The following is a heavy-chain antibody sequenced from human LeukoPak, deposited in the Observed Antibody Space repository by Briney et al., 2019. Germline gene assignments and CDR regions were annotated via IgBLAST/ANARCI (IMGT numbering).Heavy chain of an antibody. Sequence: SQTLSLTCTVSGGSISSGGYYWSWIRQPPGKGLEWIGYIYHSGSTYYNPSLKSRVTISVDRSKNQFSLKLSSVTAADTAVYYCARDRITIFGVASDAFDIWGQGTMVTVSS. CDR3: ARDRITIFGVASDAFDI. D-gene: IGHD3-3*01. J-gene: IGHJ3*02. V-gene: IGHV4-30-2*01. CDR1: GGSISSGGYY. CDR2: IYHSGST.